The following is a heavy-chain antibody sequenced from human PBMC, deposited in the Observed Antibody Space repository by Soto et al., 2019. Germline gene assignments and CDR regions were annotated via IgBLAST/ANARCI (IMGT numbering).Heavy chain of an antibody. CDR2: IIPALGTA. V-gene: IGHV1-69*08. CDR1: GGTFSSHT. CDR3: ARPDFGDYWYFDL. D-gene: IGHD4-17*01. J-gene: IGHJ2*01. Sequence: QDQLVQSGAEVKKPGSSVKVSCKASGGTFSSHTFSWVRQAPGQGLEWMGRIIPALGTATYAQKFQGRVTITADESATTVYMELNSLSSEATAVYYCARPDFGDYWYFDLWGRGTLVTVSS.